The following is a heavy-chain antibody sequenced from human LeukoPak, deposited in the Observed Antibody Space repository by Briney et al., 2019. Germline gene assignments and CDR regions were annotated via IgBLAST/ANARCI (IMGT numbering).Heavy chain of an antibody. V-gene: IGHV3-23*01. CDR2: ISGGGVGT. D-gene: IGHD1-26*01. Sequence: PGESLRLSCAASGFTFTSYAITWVRQAPGKGLEWVAAISGGGVGTYYADSVKGRFTISRDNSKNTLYLQMNSLSAEDTAVYYCARGYSGSYPFYYDCWGQGTLVTVSS. CDR3: ARGYSGSYPFYYDC. J-gene: IGHJ4*02. CDR1: GFTFTSYA.